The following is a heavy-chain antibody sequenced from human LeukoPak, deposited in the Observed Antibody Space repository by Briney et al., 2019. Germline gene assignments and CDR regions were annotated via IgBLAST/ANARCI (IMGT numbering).Heavy chain of an antibody. Sequence: PGGSLRLSCAASGFTFSDYWMHWVRQAPGKGLVWVSRISKDGIYTTYADSVRGRFTFSRVNAENTLYLQMNSLTAEDTAVYYCAREMGSSSYVLDIWGQGTMVAVSS. CDR3: AREMGSSSYVLDI. CDR2: ISKDGIYT. D-gene: IGHD6-13*01. J-gene: IGHJ3*02. V-gene: IGHV3-74*01. CDR1: GFTFSDYW.